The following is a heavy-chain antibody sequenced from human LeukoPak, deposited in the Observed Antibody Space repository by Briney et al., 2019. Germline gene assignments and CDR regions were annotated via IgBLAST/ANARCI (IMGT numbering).Heavy chain of an antibody. J-gene: IGHJ4*02. CDR2: VYYTGST. V-gene: IGHV4-30-4*01. CDR1: GGSISSGNYF. D-gene: IGHD2-21*01. Sequence: SETLSLTCSVYGGSISSGNYFWNWIRQPPGKGLEWIGYVYYTGSTYYNPSLKSRVTISADTSKNQFSLNLTSVTAADTALYYCARGSTYSPIPKYWGQGTLVTVSS. CDR3: ARGSTYSPIPKY.